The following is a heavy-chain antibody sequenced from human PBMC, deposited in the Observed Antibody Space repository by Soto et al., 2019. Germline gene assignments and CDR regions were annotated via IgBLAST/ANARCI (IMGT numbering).Heavy chain of an antibody. CDR1: GFTFSSQP. V-gene: IGHV3-23*01. CDR2: IAERGGGA. Sequence: PGGSLRLSCAASGFTFSSQPMSWVRQAPVKGLEWVAAIAERGGGAAYVGSVEGRFTISRDNVKNMLYLQVNSLRVEDTAVYYCAYRLGFYFLSGLPFGIWGPGTTVTGSS. J-gene: IGHJ3*02. CDR3: AYRLGFYFLSGLPFGI. D-gene: IGHD1-26*01.